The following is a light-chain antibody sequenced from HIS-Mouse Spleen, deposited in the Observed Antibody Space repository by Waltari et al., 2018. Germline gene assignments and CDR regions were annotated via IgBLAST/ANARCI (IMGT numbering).Light chain of an antibody. CDR2: LGS. CDR1: QSLLHSNGYKY. J-gene: IGKJ2*01. Sequence: DIVMTQSPLSLPVTPGEPASIPCRSSQSLLHSNGYKYLDWYLQKPGQSPHVLIYLGSQRASGVPDRFSGRGSGTDFTLKISRVEAGDVGVYYCMQALQTPYTFGQGTKLEIK. V-gene: IGKV2-28*01. CDR3: MQALQTPYT.